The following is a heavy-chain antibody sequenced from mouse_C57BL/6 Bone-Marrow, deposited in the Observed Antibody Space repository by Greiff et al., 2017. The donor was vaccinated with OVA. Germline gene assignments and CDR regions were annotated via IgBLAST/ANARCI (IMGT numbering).Heavy chain of an antibody. CDR2: IWTGGGT. J-gene: IGHJ1*03. Sequence: VHLVESGPGLVAPSPSLSITCTVSGFSLTSYAISWVRQPPGKGLEWLGVIWTGGGTNYYSALQSSLSISKDNSNSEVFLKMNSLQTDDTARYDGARNRIDYYGSDWYFDDWGTGTTVTVSS. CDR1: GFSLTSYA. V-gene: IGHV2-9-1*01. D-gene: IGHD1-1*01. CDR3: ARNRIDYYGSDWYFDD.